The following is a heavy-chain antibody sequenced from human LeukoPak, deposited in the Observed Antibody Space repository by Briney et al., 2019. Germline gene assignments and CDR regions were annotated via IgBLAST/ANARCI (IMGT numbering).Heavy chain of an antibody. V-gene: IGHV3-66*01. CDR3: ARERPGSRILDF. D-gene: IGHD1-14*01. Sequence: GGSLRLSCAASGFIVSSNHMNWVRQAPGKGLEWVSIMYSGGTTYYADSVKGRFSISRDDSKNTLHLQMNNVRAGDTAVYYCARERPGSRILDFWDHGTLVTVSS. CDR1: GFIVSSNH. CDR2: MYSGGTT. J-gene: IGHJ4*01.